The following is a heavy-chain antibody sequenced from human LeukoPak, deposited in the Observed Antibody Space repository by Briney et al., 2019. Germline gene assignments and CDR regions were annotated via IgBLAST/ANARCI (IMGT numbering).Heavy chain of an antibody. CDR1: GYTFTVFY. D-gene: IGHD5-18*01. J-gene: IGHJ4*02. Sequence: ASVKVSCKASGYTFTVFYMYWVRQAPGQGLEWMGWINPNSGGTNYAQKFQGRVTMTRDTSISTAYMELSRLRSDDTAVYYCARPSGYSYGYYFDYWGQGTLVTVSS. V-gene: IGHV1-2*02. CDR2: INPNSGGT. CDR3: ARPSGYSYGYYFDY.